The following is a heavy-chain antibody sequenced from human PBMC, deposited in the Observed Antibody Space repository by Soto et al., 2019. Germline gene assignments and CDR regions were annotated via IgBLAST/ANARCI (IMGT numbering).Heavy chain of an antibody. V-gene: IGHV3-30*18. Sequence: QVQLVESGGGVVQPGTSPRLSCEASGFIFSSYGMHWVRQAPGRGLEWVAVISYDGNNKNYADSVKGRFTISRDNSKSTVYVQLSSLRAEDTAVYYCAKDTYYHDSTGYYIFDYWGQGTLVTVSS. D-gene: IGHD3-22*01. J-gene: IGHJ4*02. CDR3: AKDTYYHDSTGYYIFDY. CDR2: ISYDGNNK. CDR1: GFIFSSYG.